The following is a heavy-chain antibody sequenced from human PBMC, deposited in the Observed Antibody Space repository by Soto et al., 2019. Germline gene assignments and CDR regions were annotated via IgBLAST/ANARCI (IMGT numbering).Heavy chain of an antibody. CDR3: ARVLRHSDGYGDDYGMDV. D-gene: IGHD5-18*01. CDR1: GYTFTSYA. CDR2: INAGNGNT. Sequence: QVQLVQSGAEVKKPGASVKVSCKASGYTFTSYAMHWVRQAPGQRLEWMGWINAGNGNTKYSQKFQGRVTITRDTSASTAYMELSSLRSEDTAVYDCARVLRHSDGYGDDYGMDVWGQGTTVTVSS. V-gene: IGHV1-3*01. J-gene: IGHJ6*02.